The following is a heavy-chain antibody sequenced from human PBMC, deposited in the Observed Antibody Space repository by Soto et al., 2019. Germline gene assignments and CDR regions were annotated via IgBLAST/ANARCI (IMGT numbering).Heavy chain of an antibody. CDR3: VTDQAKAYYYYIDV. CDR1: GYSFTDYG. V-gene: IGHV1-18*01. J-gene: IGHJ6*03. CDR2: ISAHDGNT. Sequence: QVQLVQSEAEVKKPGASVKVSCKASGYSFTDYGFSWVRQAPGQGLEWLGWISAHDGNTNYAQILQGRATMTTDTSTRTAYMEVRSLRSDDTAVYYCVTDQAKAYYYYIDVWGKGTTVTVSS.